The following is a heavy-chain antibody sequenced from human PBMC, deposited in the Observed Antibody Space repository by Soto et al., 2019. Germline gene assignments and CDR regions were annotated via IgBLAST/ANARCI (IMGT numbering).Heavy chain of an antibody. D-gene: IGHD2-15*01. V-gene: IGHV4-34*01. CDR1: GGSFSGYY. CDR3: ARGRIVGVVAATWRRWFDP. Sequence: SETLSLTCAVYGGSFSGYYWSWIRQPPGKGLEWIGEINHSGSTNYNPSLKSRVTISVDTSKNQFSLKLSSVTAADTAVYYCARGRIVGVVAATWRRWFDPWGQGTLVTVSS. J-gene: IGHJ5*02. CDR2: INHSGST.